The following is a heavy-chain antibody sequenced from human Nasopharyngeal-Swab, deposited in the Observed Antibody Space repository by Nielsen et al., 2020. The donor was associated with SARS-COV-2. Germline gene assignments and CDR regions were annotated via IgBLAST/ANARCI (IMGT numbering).Heavy chain of an antibody. CDR2: IYHSGSI. CDR3: AREILYCGRDCKYLFED. J-gene: IGHJ4*02. V-gene: IGHV4-59*01. Sequence: SETLSLTCNVSGGSITSYSWSWIRQPPGKGLEWIANIYHSGSINYNPSLKSRVSISLDASSNHLSLRLSSVTPADTAIYYCAREILYCGRDCKYLFEDWGQGTLVTVSS. D-gene: IGHD2-21*01. CDR1: GGSITSYS.